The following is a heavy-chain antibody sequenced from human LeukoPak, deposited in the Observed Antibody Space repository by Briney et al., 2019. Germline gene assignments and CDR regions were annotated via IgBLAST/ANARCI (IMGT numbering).Heavy chain of an antibody. Sequence: ASVKVSCKASGYTFTGYYMHWVRQAPGQGLEWMGWINPNSGGTNYAQKLQGRVTMTTDTSTSTAYMELRSLRSDDTAVYYCARDLGFYGETNFDYWGQGTLVTVSS. D-gene: IGHD4-17*01. V-gene: IGHV1-2*02. CDR2: INPNSGGT. J-gene: IGHJ4*02. CDR3: ARDLGFYGETNFDY. CDR1: GYTFTGYY.